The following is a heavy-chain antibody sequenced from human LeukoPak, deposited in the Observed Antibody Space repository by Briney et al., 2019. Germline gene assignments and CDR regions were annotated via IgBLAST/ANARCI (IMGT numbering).Heavy chain of an antibody. J-gene: IGHJ4*02. CDR2: MNPNSGNT. Sequence: ASVKVSSKASGYTFTSYNINWVRQATGQELEWIGWMNPNSGNTGYAQKFQGRVTMTRDTSISTAYMELSSLRSEDTAVYYCARGSRYGDCWGQGTLVTVSS. V-gene: IGHV1-8*01. CDR3: ARGSRYGDC. CDR1: GYTFTSYN. D-gene: IGHD1-1*01.